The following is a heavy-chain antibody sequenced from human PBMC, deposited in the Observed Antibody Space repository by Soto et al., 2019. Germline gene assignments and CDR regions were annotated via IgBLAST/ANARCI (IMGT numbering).Heavy chain of an antibody. CDR3: ARRAPYCSNNCYSWFEP. CDR1: GASISDNYW. D-gene: IGHD2-21*01. CDR2: INHNGVA. V-gene: IGHV4-4*02. J-gene: IGHJ5*02. Sequence: PSETLSLTCTVSGASISDNYWWQWVRQTPGKGLEWIGEINHNGVANYNPSLKSRVIISVDKSKNQFSLDLNSLTAADTARYYCARRAPYCSNNCYSWFEPWGQGTLVTVSS.